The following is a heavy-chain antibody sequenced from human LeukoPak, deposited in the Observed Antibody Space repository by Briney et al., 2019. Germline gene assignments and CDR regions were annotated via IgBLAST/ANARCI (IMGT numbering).Heavy chain of an antibody. J-gene: IGHJ4*02. CDR1: GGSFSGYY. CDR3: ASRDIVVVPAATFDY. D-gene: IGHD2-2*01. V-gene: IGHV4-34*01. Sequence: SETLSLTCAVYGGSFSGYYWSWIRQPPGKGLEWIGEINHSGSTNYNPSLKSRVTISVDTSKNQFSLKLSSVTAADTAVYYCASRDIVVVPAATFDYWGQGTLVTVSS. CDR2: INHSGST.